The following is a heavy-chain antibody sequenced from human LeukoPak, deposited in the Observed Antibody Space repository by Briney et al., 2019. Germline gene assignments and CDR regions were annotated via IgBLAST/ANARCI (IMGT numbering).Heavy chain of an antibody. CDR1: GYSFTSYW. J-gene: IGHJ4*02. CDR3: ARPVAARDYYFDY. V-gene: IGHV5-51*01. CDR2: IYPGDSDT. D-gene: IGHD6-6*01. Sequence: GESLKISCKAPGYSFTSYWIGWVRQMPGKGLEWMGIIYPGDSDTRYSQSYQGQGTISADKSISTAYLQWSSLKASDTAMYYCARPVAARDYYFDYWGQGTLVTVSS.